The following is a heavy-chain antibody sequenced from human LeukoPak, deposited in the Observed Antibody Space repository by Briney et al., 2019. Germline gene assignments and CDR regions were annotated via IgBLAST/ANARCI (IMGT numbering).Heavy chain of an antibody. J-gene: IGHJ6*03. CDR3: ANGAFRLYYIDV. CDR2: INTDGSST. CDR1: GFTFSNYW. V-gene: IGHV3-74*01. Sequence: GWSLRLSCAASGFTFSNYWMHWVRQAPGKGLVWVSRINTDGSSTNYADSVKGRFTISRDNAKNTVYLQMNSLRAEDTAVYYCANGAFRLYYIDVWGKGTTVTVSS. D-gene: IGHD3-16*01.